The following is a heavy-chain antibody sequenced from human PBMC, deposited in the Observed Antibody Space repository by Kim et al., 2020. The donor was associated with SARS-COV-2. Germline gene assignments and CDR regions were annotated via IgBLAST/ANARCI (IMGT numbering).Heavy chain of an antibody. CDR2: IYPGDSDT. Sequence: GESLKISCKASEYTFNNYWIGWVRQMPGKGLQWLGIIYPGDSDTKYNPSVQGQVTISADWSLTTAYLQWSSLKASDTAIYYFERPPRGPFSPSSFDYWAQ. CDR1: EYTFNNYW. V-gene: IGHV5-51*01. J-gene: IGHJ4*02. CDR3: ERPPRGPFSPSSFDY. D-gene: IGHD3-16*01.